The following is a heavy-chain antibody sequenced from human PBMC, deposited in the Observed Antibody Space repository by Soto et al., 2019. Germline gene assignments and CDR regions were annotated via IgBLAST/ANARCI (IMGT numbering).Heavy chain of an antibody. CDR3: AREPSITMIVVVTRGAFDI. D-gene: IGHD3-22*01. V-gene: IGHV1-3*01. CDR1: GYTFTSYA. Sequence: ASVKVSCKASGYTFTSYAMHWVRQAPGQRLEWMGWINAGNGNTKYSQKFQGRVTITWDTSASTAYMELSSLRSEDTAVYYCAREPSITMIVVVTRGAFDIWGQGTMVTVSS. CDR2: INAGNGNT. J-gene: IGHJ3*02.